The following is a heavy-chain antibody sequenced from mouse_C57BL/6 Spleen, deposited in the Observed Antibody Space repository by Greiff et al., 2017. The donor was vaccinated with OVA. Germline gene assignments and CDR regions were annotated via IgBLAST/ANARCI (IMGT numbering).Heavy chain of an antibody. J-gene: IGHJ2*01. CDR2: ISSGGSYT. D-gene: IGHD2-1*01. V-gene: IGHV5-6*01. Sequence: EVQLVESGGDLVKPGGSLKLSCAASGFTFSSSGMSWVRQTPDKRLEWVATISSGGSYTYYPDSVKGRVTISRDNAKNTLYLQISSLKSEDTAMYYCARRGYGNYFDYWGQGTTLTVSS. CDR1: GFTFSSSG. CDR3: ARRGYGNYFDY.